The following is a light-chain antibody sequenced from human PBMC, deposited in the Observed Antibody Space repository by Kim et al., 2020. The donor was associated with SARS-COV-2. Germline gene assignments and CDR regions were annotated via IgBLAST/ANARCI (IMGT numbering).Light chain of an antibody. CDR1: SGDVGGYNY. CDR2: DVT. V-gene: IGLV2-14*03. CDR3: SSYRSIGYV. Sequence: PGQSITISGPGTSGDVGGYNYVSWYQQYPGKAPKLMLYDVTKRPSGVSNRFSGSKSGNTASLTIPGLQAEDEADYYCSSYRSIGYVFGTGTKVTVL. J-gene: IGLJ1*01.